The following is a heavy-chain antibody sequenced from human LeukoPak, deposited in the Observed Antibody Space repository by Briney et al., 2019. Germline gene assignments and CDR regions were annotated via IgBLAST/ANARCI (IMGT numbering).Heavy chain of an antibody. CDR1: GSTFSSYG. CDR2: ISYDGSNK. D-gene: IGHD3-9*01. J-gene: IGHJ4*02. V-gene: IGHV3-30*18. CDR3: AKDEYFDWLLSGIDY. Sequence: GRSLRLSCAASGSTFSSYGMHWVRQAPGKGLEWVAVISYDGSNKYYADSVKGRFTISRDNSKNTLYLQMNSLRAEDTAVYYCAKDEYFDWLLSGIDYWGQGTLVTVSS.